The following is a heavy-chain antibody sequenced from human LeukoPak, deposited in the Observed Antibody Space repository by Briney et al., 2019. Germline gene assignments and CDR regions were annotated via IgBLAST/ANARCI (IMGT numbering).Heavy chain of an antibody. CDR3: ARWPSSGGNSGWFDP. J-gene: IGHJ5*02. Sequence: ASVKVSCKASGGTFSSYAISWVRQAPGQGLEWMGRIIPILGIANCAQKFQGRVTITADKSTSTAYMELSSLRSEDTAVYYCARWPSSGGNSGWFDPWGQGTLVTVSS. CDR2: IIPILGIA. D-gene: IGHD4-23*01. CDR1: GGTFSSYA. V-gene: IGHV1-69*04.